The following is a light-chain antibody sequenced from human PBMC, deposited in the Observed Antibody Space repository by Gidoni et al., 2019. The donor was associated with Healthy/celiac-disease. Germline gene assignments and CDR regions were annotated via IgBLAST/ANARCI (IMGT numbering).Light chain of an antibody. CDR1: QGISSY. CDR3: QQLNSYPRYT. J-gene: IGKJ2*01. V-gene: IGKV1-9*01. Sequence: DIQVTQSPSFLSASVGDRVTITCRASQGISSYLAWYQQNPGKAPKLLIYAASTLQSGVPSRFSGSGSGTEFTLTISSLQPEDFATYYCQQLNSYPRYTFGQGTKLEIK. CDR2: AAS.